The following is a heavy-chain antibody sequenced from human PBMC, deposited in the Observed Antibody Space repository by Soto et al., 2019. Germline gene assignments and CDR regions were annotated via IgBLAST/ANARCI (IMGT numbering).Heavy chain of an antibody. V-gene: IGHV3-30*18. CDR2: ISYDGSNK. J-gene: IGHJ4*02. D-gene: IGHD3-3*01. CDR1: GFTFSSYG. CDR3: AKDPREWSNLYYFDY. Sequence: GSLRLSCAASGFTFSSYGMHWVRQAPGKGLEWVAVISYDGSNKYYADSVKGRFTISRDNSKNTLYLQMNSLRAGDTAVYYCAKDPREWSNLYYFDYWGQGTLVTVSS.